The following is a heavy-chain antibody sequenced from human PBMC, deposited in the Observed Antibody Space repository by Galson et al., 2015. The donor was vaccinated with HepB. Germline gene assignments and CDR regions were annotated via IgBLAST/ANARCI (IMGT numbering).Heavy chain of an antibody. D-gene: IGHD2-21*02. CDR3: AGAHIVVVTALGY. V-gene: IGHV1-46*03. Sequence: SVKVSCKASGYTVTNSYIHWVRQAPGQGLEWMGIINPSGARTSYAQKFQGRVTMTRDTSTSTVSMELSGLRSDDTAVYYCAGAHIVVVTALGYWGQGTLVTVSS. J-gene: IGHJ4*02. CDR1: GYTVTNSY. CDR2: INPSGART.